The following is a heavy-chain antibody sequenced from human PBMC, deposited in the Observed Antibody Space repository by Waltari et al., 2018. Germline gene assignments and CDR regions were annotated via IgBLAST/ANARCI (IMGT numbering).Heavy chain of an antibody. CDR1: GYTFTSYD. CDR3: ARGLLWFGEIKGNWFDP. V-gene: IGHV1-8*01. Sequence: QVQLVQSGAEVKKPGASVKVSCKASGYTFTSYDINWVRQATGQGPEWMGWMNPSRGNEDNAQEYQGRFTRTRNTSISKAYMELSSLRSEDTAVYYCARGLLWFGEIKGNWFDPWGQGTLVTVSS. D-gene: IGHD3-10*01. CDR2: MNPSRGNE. J-gene: IGHJ5*02.